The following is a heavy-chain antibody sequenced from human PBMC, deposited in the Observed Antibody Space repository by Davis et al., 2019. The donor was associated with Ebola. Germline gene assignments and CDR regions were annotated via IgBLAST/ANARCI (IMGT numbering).Heavy chain of an antibody. CDR2: IKQDGSEK. J-gene: IGHJ4*02. CDR3: ARDPYSDSRGAYYYFEY. CDR1: GGKGRSYG. D-gene: IGHD3-22*01. Sequence: GESLKISWGGEGGKGRSYGMSWVRQAPGKGLEWVANIKQDGSEKYYVDSVKGRFTISRDNAKNSLYLQMNSLRSADTAVYYCARDPYSDSRGAYYYFEYWGQGTLVTVSS. V-gene: IGHV3-7*03.